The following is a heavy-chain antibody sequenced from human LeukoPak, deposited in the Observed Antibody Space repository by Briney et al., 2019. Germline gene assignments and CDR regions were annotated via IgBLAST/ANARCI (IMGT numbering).Heavy chain of an antibody. V-gene: IGHV4-34*01. Sequence: SETLSLTCAVYGGSFSGYYWSWIRQPPGKGLEWIGEINHSGSTNYNPSLKSRVTISVDTSKNQFSLKLSSVTAADTAVYYCAGGPRRGSSGWYGGWYYFDYWGQGTLVTVSS. CDR1: GGSFSGYY. D-gene: IGHD6-19*01. CDR2: INHSGST. CDR3: AGGPRRGSSGWYGGWYYFDY. J-gene: IGHJ4*02.